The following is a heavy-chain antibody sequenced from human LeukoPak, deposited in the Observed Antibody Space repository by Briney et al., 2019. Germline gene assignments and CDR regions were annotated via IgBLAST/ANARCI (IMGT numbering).Heavy chain of an antibody. D-gene: IGHD2-15*01. J-gene: IGHJ4*02. CDR3: ARGPRYCSGGSCYSLYFDY. V-gene: IGHV4-4*02. CDR1: GGSISSSNW. CDR2: IFHSGST. Sequence: SETLSLTCAVSGGSISSSNWWSWVRQPPGKGLEWIGEIFHSGSTNYNPSLKSRVTISVDKSKNQFSLRLSSVTAADTAVYYCARGPRYCSGGSCYSLYFDYWGQGTLVTVSA.